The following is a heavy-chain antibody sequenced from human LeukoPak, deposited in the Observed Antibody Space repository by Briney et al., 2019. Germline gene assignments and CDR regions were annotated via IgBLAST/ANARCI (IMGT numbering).Heavy chain of an antibody. D-gene: IGHD3-10*01. Sequence: AGRSLRLSCAASGFTFSDYYMSWIRQAPGKGLEWVSAISGSGGSTSYADSVKGRFTISRDNSKNTLYLQMNSLRTEDTAVYYCARDPSDSGTHYFDDWGQGTLVTVSS. CDR1: GFTFSDYY. V-gene: IGHV3-23*01. CDR2: ISGSGGST. CDR3: ARDPSDSGTHYFDD. J-gene: IGHJ4*02.